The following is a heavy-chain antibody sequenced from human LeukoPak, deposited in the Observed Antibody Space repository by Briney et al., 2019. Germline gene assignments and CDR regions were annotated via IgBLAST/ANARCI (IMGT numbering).Heavy chain of an antibody. D-gene: IGHD3-10*01. Sequence: SVKVSCKASGFTFTSFAVQWVRQARGQRLEWIGWIVVGSGNTNYAQKFQERVTITRDMSASTAYMELSSLRSEDTAVYYCAADPLFNYYGSGSYPNPDYWGQGTLVTVSS. CDR2: IVVGSGNT. CDR3: AADPLFNYYGSGSYPNPDY. J-gene: IGHJ4*02. V-gene: IGHV1-58*01. CDR1: GFTFTSFA.